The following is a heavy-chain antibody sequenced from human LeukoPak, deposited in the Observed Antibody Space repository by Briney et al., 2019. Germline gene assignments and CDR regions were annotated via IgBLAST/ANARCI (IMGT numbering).Heavy chain of an antibody. Sequence: GSLRLSCAASGFTFSSYAMNWVRQPPGKGLEWIGEINHSGSTNYNPSLKSRVTVSVDTSKNQFSLKLSSVTAADTAVYYCARHRRSSGWYYYYYMDVWGKGTTVTISS. D-gene: IGHD6-19*01. V-gene: IGHV4-34*01. CDR2: INHSGST. CDR3: ARHRRSSGWYYYYYMDV. CDR1: GFTFSSYA. J-gene: IGHJ6*03.